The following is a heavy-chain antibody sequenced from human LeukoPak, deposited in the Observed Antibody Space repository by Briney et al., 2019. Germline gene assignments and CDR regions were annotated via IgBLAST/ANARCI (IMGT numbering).Heavy chain of an antibody. D-gene: IGHD2-2*01. CDR3: ASMQVYCSSTSCYDIGMDV. V-gene: IGHV3-30-3*01. Sequence: GGSLRLSCAASGFTFSSYAMHWVRQAPGKGLEWVAVISYDGSNKYYADSVKGRFTISRDNSKNTLYLHMNSLRAEDTAVYYCASMQVYCSSTSCYDIGMDVWGKGTTVTVSS. J-gene: IGHJ6*04. CDR1: GFTFSSYA. CDR2: ISYDGSNK.